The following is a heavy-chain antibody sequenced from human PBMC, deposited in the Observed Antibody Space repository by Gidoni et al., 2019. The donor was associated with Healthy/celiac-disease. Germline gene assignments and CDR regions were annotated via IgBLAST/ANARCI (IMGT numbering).Heavy chain of an antibody. CDR2: TYYSVST. CDR1: GGPVSISRYY. V-gene: IGHV4-39*07. CDR3: ARDNSPVGAGTSGFDP. D-gene: IGHD1-26*01. J-gene: IGHJ5*02. Sequence: QLQLQESGPGLVKPSETLSLTCPVSGGPVSISRYYWGWIRQPTGKGREWIGCTYYSVSTYYTPSLNSRVTISVDTSKTQFSLKLSSVTAADTAVYYCARDNSPVGAGTSGFDPWGQGTLVTVSS.